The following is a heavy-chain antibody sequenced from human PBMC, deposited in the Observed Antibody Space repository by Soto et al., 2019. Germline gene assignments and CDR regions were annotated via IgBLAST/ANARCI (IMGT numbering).Heavy chain of an antibody. Sequence: ASVKVSCKASGYTFTSYAMNWVRQAPGQGLEWMGWINTNTGNPTYAQGSTGRFVFSLDTSVSTAYLQICSLKAEDTAVYYCARALRYCSSTSCYRYYGMDVWGQGTTVTVSS. J-gene: IGHJ6*02. CDR2: INTNTGNP. D-gene: IGHD2-2*02. V-gene: IGHV7-4-1*01. CDR3: ARALRYCSSTSCYRYYGMDV. CDR1: GYTFTSYA.